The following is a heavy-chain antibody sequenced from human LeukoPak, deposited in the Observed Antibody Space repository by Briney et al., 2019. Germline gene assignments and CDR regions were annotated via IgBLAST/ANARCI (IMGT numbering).Heavy chain of an antibody. J-gene: IGHJ3*02. V-gene: IGHV4-59*08. CDR1: GGSISSYY. CDR2: SYYSGNT. CDR3: AKHTLVGARNAFDI. D-gene: IGHD1-26*01. Sequence: PSETLSLTCTVSGGSISSYYWSWIRQPPGKGLEWIGYSYYSGNTNYNPSLKSRVTILVDTSKNHFSLNLSSVTAADTAVYYCAKHTLVGARNAFDIWGQGTMVTVSS.